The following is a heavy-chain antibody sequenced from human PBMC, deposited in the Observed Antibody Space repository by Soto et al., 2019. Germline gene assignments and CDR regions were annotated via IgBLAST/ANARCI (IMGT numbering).Heavy chain of an antibody. J-gene: IGHJ4*02. D-gene: IGHD2-21*02. CDR1: GGTFSSYA. Sequence: QVQLVQSGAEVKKPGSSVKVSCKASGGTFSSYAISWVRQAPGQGLEWMGGIIPIFGTANYAQKFQGRVTITADESTSTAYMELSSLRSEDTAVYYCATGRGVLQPFDYCGGDCYEYYFDYWGQGTLVTVSS. V-gene: IGHV1-69*01. CDR2: IIPIFGTA. CDR3: ATGRGVLQPFDYCGGDCYEYYFDY.